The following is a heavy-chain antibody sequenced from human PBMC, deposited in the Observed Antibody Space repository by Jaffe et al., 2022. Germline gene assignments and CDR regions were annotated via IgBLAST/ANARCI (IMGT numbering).Heavy chain of an antibody. CDR3: TTLPSDYGDYVKAFDI. D-gene: IGHD4-17*01. CDR2: IKSKTDGGTT. V-gene: IGHV3-15*01. Sequence: EVQLVESGGGLVKPGGSLRLSCAASGFTFSNAWMSWVRQAPGKGLEWVGRIKSKTDGGTTDYAAPVKGRFTISRDDSKNTLYLQMNSLKTEDTAVYYCTTLPSDYGDYVKAFDIWGQGTMVTVSS. CDR1: GFTFSNAW. J-gene: IGHJ3*02.